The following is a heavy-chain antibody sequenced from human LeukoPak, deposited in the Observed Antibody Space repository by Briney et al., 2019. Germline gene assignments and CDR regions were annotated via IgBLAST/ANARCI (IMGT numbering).Heavy chain of an antibody. V-gene: IGHV1-8*01. CDR1: GYTFTSYD. CDR2: MNTNSGNT. D-gene: IGHD5-24*01. J-gene: IGHJ4*02. CDR3: ARHRSGWLQSSFDY. Sequence: ASVKVSCKASGYTFTSYDINWVRHAPGQGLEWMGWMNTNSGNTGYAQKFQGRVTMTRNTSISTAYMELSSLRSEDTAVYYCARHRSGWLQSSFDYWGQGTLVTVSS.